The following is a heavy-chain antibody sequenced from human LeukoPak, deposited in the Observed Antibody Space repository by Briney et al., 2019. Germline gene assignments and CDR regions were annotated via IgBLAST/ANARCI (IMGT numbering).Heavy chain of an antibody. CDR2: IYYSGNT. CDR3: ARDSSGYGGSWYFDL. J-gene: IGHJ2*01. V-gene: IGHV4-59*01. D-gene: IGHD4-23*01. Sequence: SETLSLTCTVSGGSISSYYWSWIRQPPGKGLEWIGYIYYSGNTNYNPSLKSRVTISADTSKNQFSLKLGSVTAADTAVYYCARDSSGYGGSWYFDLWGRGTLVTVSS. CDR1: GGSISSYY.